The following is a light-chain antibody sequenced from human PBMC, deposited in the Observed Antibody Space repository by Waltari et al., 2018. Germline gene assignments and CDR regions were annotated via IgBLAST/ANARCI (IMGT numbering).Light chain of an antibody. CDR2: RNN. CDR1: HNNVGNKG. V-gene: IGLV10-54*04. CDR3: STWDISLNTHV. Sequence: QAGLTQPPSVSKGLRQTATLTCTGNHNNVGNKGALWLQQHPGHPPKLLSYRNNDRPRAISESFSASRSGNRSSLAFTEPQPEDEADYYCSTWDISLNTHVFGTGTKVTVL. J-gene: IGLJ1*01.